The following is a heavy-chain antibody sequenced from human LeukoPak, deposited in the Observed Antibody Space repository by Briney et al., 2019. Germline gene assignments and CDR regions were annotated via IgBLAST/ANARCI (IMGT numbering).Heavy chain of an antibody. D-gene: IGHD6-13*01. CDR1: GGSISSYY. CDR2: IYTSGST. J-gene: IGHJ3*02. Sequence: SETLSLTCTVSGGSISSYYWSWIRQPAGKGLEWIGRIYTSGSTNYNPSLKRRVTMSVDTSKNQFSLKLSSVTAADTAVYYCARDLRQQLVRRAFDIWGQGTMVTVSS. V-gene: IGHV4-4*07. CDR3: ARDLRQQLVRRAFDI.